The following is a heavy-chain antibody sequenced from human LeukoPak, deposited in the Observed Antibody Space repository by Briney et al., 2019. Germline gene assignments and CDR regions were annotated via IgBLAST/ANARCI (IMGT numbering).Heavy chain of an antibody. J-gene: IGHJ4*02. CDR2: IYYSGST. V-gene: IGHV4-59*01. Sequence: PSETLSLTCTVSGGSISSYYWSWIRQPPGKGLEWIGYIYYSGSTNYNPSLKSRVTISVDTSKNQFSLKLGSVTAADTAVYYCARDVAAAGGYFDYWGQGTLVTVSS. D-gene: IGHD6-13*01. CDR3: ARDVAAAGGYFDY. CDR1: GGSISSYY.